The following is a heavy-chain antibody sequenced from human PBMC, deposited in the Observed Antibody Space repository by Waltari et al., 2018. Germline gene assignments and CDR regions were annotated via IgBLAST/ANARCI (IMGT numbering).Heavy chain of an antibody. J-gene: IGHJ3*01. CDR3: ATYIGASVGTAAFDV. V-gene: IGHV4-39*01. D-gene: IGHD5-12*01. CDR2: VSYSGTT. CDR1: GVSITSNRTY. Sequence: QLQLPESGPRLVRPSETLSLLCRVPGVSITSNRTYWAWFRQSPGQGLEWIGTVSYSGTTYISPSLKSRVSVSRDTSKNQVSLILGSVTAADMAVYYCATYIGASVGTAAFDVWGQGTMVTVSS.